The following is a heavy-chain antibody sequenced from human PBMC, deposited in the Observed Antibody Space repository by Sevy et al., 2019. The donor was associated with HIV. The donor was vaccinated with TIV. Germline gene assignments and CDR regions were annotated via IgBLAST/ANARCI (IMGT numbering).Heavy chain of an antibody. V-gene: IGHV3-23*01. CDR1: AFTFSSYA. D-gene: IGHD3-22*01. Sequence: GGSLRLSCAASAFTFSSYAMSWVRQAPGKGLEWVSAISGSGGSTYYADSVKGRFTVSTDNSKNTLYLQMNSLRAEDTAVYYCAKSGITMIVDNGYYYMDVWGKGTTVTVSS. CDR3: AKSGITMIVDNGYYYMDV. J-gene: IGHJ6*03. CDR2: ISGSGGST.